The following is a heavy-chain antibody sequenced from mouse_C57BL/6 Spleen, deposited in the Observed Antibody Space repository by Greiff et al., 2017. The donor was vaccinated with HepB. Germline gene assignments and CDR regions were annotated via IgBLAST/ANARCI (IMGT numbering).Heavy chain of an antibody. CDR1: GFTFSSYA. CDR2: ISDGGSYT. J-gene: IGHJ3*01. Sequence: EVQVVESGGGLVKPGGSLKLSCAASGFTFSSYAMSWVRQTPEKRLEWVATISDGGSYTYYPDNVKGRFTISRDNAKNNLYLQMSHLKSEDTAMYYCAREGDGSKAYWGQGTLVTVSA. V-gene: IGHV5-4*01. CDR3: AREGDGSKAY. D-gene: IGHD2-5*01.